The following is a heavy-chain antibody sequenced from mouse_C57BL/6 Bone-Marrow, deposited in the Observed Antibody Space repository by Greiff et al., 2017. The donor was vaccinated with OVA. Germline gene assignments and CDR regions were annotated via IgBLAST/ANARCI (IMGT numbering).Heavy chain of an antibody. V-gene: IGHV5-16*01. D-gene: IGHD4-1*01. CDR1: GFTFSDYY. CDR2: INYDGSST. Sequence: EVKLMESEGGLVQPGSSMKLSCTASGFTFSDYYMAWVRQVPEKGLEWVANINYDGSSTYYLDSLKSRFIISRDNAKNILYLQMSSLKSEDTATYYCARVKLGRGAMDYWGQGTSVTVSS. CDR3: ARVKLGRGAMDY. J-gene: IGHJ4*01.